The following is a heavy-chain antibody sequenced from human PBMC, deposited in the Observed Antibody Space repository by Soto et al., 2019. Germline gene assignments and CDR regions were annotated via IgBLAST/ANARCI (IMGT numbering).Heavy chain of an antibody. CDR3: ARFIFGVVTLLRHYYYYGMDV. D-gene: IGHD3-3*02. Sequence: QVQLVQSGAEVKKPGSSVKVSCKASGGTFSSYAISWVRQAPGQGLEWMGGIIPIFGTANYAQKFQGRVTITADKSTSTAYMELSSLRSEDTAVYYRARFIFGVVTLLRHYYYYGMDVWGQGTTVTVSS. CDR2: IIPIFGTA. J-gene: IGHJ6*02. CDR1: GGTFSSYA. V-gene: IGHV1-69*06.